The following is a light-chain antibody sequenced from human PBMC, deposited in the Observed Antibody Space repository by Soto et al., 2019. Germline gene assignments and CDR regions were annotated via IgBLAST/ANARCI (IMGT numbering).Light chain of an antibody. V-gene: IGKV3-15*01. CDR3: QQRSNWPIT. CDR2: HAS. J-gene: IGKJ5*01. CDR1: QSINND. Sequence: TQSPATLSVSPGEGATLSCRASQSINNDLAWYQQKPGQSPRLLVYHASTRATGIPARFSVILSWTELTLTINGLQSEDSAVYYCQQRSNWPITFFQGTRREIK.